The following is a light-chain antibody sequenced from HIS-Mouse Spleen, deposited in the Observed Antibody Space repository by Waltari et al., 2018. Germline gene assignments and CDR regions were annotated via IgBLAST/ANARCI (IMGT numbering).Light chain of an antibody. J-gene: IGLJ3*02. CDR3: AAWDDSLSGPV. Sequence: QSVLTQPPSASGTPGQRVTISCSGSSSNIGSNYVYWYQQLPGTAPKPLIYRNHRRPSGVPDRFSGSKSGTSASLAISRLRSEDEADYYCAAWDDSLSGPVFGGGTKLTVL. CDR2: RNH. CDR1: SSNIGSNY. V-gene: IGLV1-47*01.